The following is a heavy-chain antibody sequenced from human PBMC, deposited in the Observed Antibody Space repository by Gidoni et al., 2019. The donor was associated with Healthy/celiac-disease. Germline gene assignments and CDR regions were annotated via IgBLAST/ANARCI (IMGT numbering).Heavy chain of an antibody. CDR2: ISSSSSYI. CDR1: GFTFSSYS. D-gene: IGHD2-21*02. V-gene: IGHV3-21*01. CDR3: ARAVNCGGDCYSLDY. J-gene: IGHJ4*02. Sequence: EVQLVESGGGLVKPGGSLRLSCAASGFTFSSYSMNWVRQAPGKGLEWVSSISSSSSYIYYADSVKGRFTISRDNAKNSLYLQMNSLRAEDTAVYYCARAVNCGGDCYSLDYWGQGTLVTVSS.